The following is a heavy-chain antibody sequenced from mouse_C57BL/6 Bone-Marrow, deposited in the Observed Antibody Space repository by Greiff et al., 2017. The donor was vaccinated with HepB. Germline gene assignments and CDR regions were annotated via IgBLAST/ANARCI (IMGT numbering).Heavy chain of an antibody. Sequence: QVQLKQSGPELVKPGASVKISCKASGYAFSSSWMNWVKQRPGKGLEWIGRIYPGDGDTNYNGKFKGKATLTADKSSSTAYMQLSSLTSEDSAVYFCAIVVARWYFDVWGTGTTVTVSS. J-gene: IGHJ1*03. V-gene: IGHV1-82*01. CDR3: AIVVARWYFDV. CDR2: IYPGDGDT. CDR1: GYAFSSSW. D-gene: IGHD1-1*01.